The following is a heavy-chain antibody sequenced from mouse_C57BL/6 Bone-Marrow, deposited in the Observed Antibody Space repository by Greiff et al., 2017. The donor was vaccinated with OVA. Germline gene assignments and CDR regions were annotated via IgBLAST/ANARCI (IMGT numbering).Heavy chain of an antibody. J-gene: IGHJ4*01. V-gene: IGHV10-1*01. CDR2: IRSKSNNYAT. CDR3: VRSSYAMDY. D-gene: IGHD1-3*01. CDR1: GFSFNTYA. Sequence: EVKLMESGGGLVQPKGSLTLSCAASGFSFNTYAMNWVRQAPGKGLEWVARIRSKSNNYATYYADSVKDRFTISRDDSESMLYLQMNNLKTEDTAMYYCVRSSYAMDYWGQGTSVTVSS.